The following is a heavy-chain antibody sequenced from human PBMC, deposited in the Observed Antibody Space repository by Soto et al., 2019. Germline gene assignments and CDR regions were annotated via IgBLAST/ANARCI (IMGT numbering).Heavy chain of an antibody. CDR3: ALYSNNCFHPEVLAV. D-gene: IGHD6-13*01. Sequence: SETLSLTCTVSVDSITTYYWSWIRQPAGKGLEWIGRIDTSGNTNYNPSLKSRVTMSVDTSKKQFSLKLTSVTAADTAVYYCALYSNNCFHPEVLAVWGQGTTVTVSS. J-gene: IGHJ6*02. CDR1: VDSITTYY. CDR2: IDTSGNT. V-gene: IGHV4-4*07.